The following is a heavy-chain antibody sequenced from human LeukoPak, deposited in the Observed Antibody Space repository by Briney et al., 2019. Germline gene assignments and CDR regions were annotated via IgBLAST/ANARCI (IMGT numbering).Heavy chain of an antibody. CDR1: GYTFTGYY. J-gene: IGHJ5*02. D-gene: IGHD6-13*01. CDR3: ARALKIAAADNWFDP. CDR2: INPNSGGT. Sequence: ASVKVSCKASGYTFTGYYMHWVRQAPGQGLEWMGRINPNSGGTNYAQKFQGRVTMTRDTSIGTAYMELSRLRSDDTAVYYCARALKIAAADNWFDPWGQGTLVTVSS. V-gene: IGHV1-2*06.